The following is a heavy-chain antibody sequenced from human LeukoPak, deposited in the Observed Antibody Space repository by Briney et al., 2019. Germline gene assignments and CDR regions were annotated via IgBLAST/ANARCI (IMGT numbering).Heavy chain of an antibody. Sequence: GASVKVSCKASGGTFSSYAISWVRQAPGQGLEWMGGIIPIFGTANYAQKFQGRVTITTDESTSTAYMELSSLRSEDTAVYYCARAGFPSGSHAFDIWGQGTMVTVSS. D-gene: IGHD1-26*01. CDR2: IIPIFGTA. CDR3: ARAGFPSGSHAFDI. V-gene: IGHV1-69*05. J-gene: IGHJ3*02. CDR1: GGTFSSYA.